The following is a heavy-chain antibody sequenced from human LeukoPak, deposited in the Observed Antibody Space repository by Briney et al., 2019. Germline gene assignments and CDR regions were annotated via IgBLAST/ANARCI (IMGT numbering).Heavy chain of an antibody. Sequence: GGSLRLSCAASGFTFSTYAMTWVRQAPGKGLEWVSLMSRGGDVTYYADSGKGRFTISRDSSKNTLYLQMHSLRAEDTAVYYCAARPGEVAVPYDYWGQGTLVTVSS. V-gene: IGHV3-23*01. CDR3: AARPGEVAVPYDY. D-gene: IGHD2-15*01. CDR1: GFTFSTYA. CDR2: MSRGGDVT. J-gene: IGHJ4*02.